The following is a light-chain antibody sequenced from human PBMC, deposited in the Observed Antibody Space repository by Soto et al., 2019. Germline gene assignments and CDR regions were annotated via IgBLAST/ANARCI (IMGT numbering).Light chain of an antibody. V-gene: IGKV3-11*01. CDR3: QQRTNWPLT. J-gene: IGKJ4*01. CDR1: QSVGSY. CDR2: DAS. Sequence: EIVLTQSPATLSLFPGERATLSCRASQSVGSYLAWYQQRPGQAPRLLIYDASSRATGIPARFSGSGSGTDFTLTISSLEPEDFAAYYCQQRTNWPLTFGGGTKVQIK.